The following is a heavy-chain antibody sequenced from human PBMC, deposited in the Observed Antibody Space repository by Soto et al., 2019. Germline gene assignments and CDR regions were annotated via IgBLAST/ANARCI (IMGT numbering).Heavy chain of an antibody. CDR2: ISSTSSTI. CDR1: GFTFSIYS. J-gene: IGHJ4*02. V-gene: IGHV3-48*04. CDR3: ARGLNWNPVFN. D-gene: IGHD1-1*01. Sequence: GGSLRLSCAASGFTFSIYSMNWVRQAPGKGLEWISYISSTSSTIYYADSVKGRFTISRDNAKNTLYLQMNSLRAEDTAVYYCARGLNWNPVFNWGQGTLVTVSS.